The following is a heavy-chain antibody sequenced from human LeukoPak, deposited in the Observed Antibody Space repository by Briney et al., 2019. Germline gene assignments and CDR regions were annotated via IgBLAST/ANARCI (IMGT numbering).Heavy chain of an antibody. Sequence: RPGRSLRLSCTASGFTFGDYAMSWFRQAPGKGLEWVGFIRSKAYGGTTEYAAPVKGRFTISRDDSKSIAYLQMNSLKTEDTAVYYCTRDSGYSSSWDKYYFDYWGQGTLVTVSS. CDR2: IRSKAYGGTT. V-gene: IGHV3-49*03. J-gene: IGHJ4*02. CDR1: GFTFGDYA. D-gene: IGHD6-13*01. CDR3: TRDSGYSSSWDKYYFDY.